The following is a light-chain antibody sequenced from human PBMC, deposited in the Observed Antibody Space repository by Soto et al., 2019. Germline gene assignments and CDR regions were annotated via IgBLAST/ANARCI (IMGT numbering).Light chain of an antibody. Sequence: EIVMTQSPATLSVSPGERATLSCRASQSISSSSAWYQQKPGQAPRLLIYGASTRATGIPARFSGSGSGTEFTLTISSLQSEDFAVYYCQQYNNGPTYTFGQGTKPEIK. V-gene: IGKV3-15*01. J-gene: IGKJ2*01. CDR1: QSISSS. CDR3: QQYNNGPTYT. CDR2: GAS.